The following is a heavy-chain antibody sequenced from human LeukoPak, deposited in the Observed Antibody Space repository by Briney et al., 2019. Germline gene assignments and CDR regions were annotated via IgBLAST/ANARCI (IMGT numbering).Heavy chain of an antibody. CDR1: GYTLSNHA. D-gene: IGHD4/OR15-4a*01. Sequence: ASVKVSCKGSGYTLSNHAFSWVRQAPGQGLEWMGWISADNGNTNHAQKFQGRVSLTTDISTSTAYMELRSLTFDDTAIYFCARDSYYGGHYSLFEHWGQGTLVTVSS. CDR3: ARDSYYGGHYSLFEH. V-gene: IGHV1-18*04. J-gene: IGHJ4*02. CDR2: ISADNGNT.